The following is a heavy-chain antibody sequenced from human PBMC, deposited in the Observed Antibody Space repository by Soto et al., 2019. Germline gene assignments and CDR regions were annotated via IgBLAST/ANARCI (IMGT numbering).Heavy chain of an antibody. CDR2: INAGNGNT. CDR1: GYTFTSYA. CDR3: ASRSISRDCFVPDFDY. J-gene: IGHJ4*02. V-gene: IGHV1-3*01. D-gene: IGHD2-2*01. Sequence: GASVKVSCKASGYTFTSYAMHWVRQAPGQRLEWMGWINAGNGNTKYSQKFQGRVTITRDTSASTAYMELSSLRSEDTAVYYCASRSISRDCFVPDFDYWGQGTLVTVSS.